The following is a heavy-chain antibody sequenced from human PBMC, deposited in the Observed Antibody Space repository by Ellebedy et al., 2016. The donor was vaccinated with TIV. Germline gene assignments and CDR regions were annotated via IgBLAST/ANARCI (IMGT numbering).Heavy chain of an antibody. V-gene: IGHV3-30*04. CDR2: ISYHGRNK. CDR3: ARDSWGGSFLDANYFDS. J-gene: IGHJ4*02. CDR1: GFAFSRCA. Sequence: GESLKISXAASGFAFSRCAMHWVRQTPGKGLEWVATISYHGRNKFYADAVKGRFSISRDNSMNTLYLQANSLRAEDTAVYYCARDSWGGSFLDANYFDSWGQGTLVSVSS. D-gene: IGHD2-15*01.